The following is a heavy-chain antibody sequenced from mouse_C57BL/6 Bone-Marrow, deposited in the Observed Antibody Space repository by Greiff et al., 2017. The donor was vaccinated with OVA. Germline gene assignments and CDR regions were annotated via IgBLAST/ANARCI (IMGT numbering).Heavy chain of an antibody. J-gene: IGHJ2*01. D-gene: IGHD1-1*01. V-gene: IGHV1-81*01. CDR2: IYPRSGNT. CDR3: ARPYYYGSSWYFDY. CDR1: GYTFTSYG. Sequence: LVESGAELARPGASVKLSCKASGYTFTSYGISWVKQRTGQGLEWIGEIYPRSGNTYYNEKFKGKATLTADKSSSTAYMELRSLTSEDSAVYFCARPYYYGSSWYFDYWGQGTTLTVSS.